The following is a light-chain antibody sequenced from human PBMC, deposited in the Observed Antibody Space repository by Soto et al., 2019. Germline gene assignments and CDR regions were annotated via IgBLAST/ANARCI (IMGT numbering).Light chain of an antibody. Sequence: DIQMTQSPSSLSASVGDRVTITCRASQSLSSRLNWYQQKPGKAPKLLIYAASSLQSGVPSRFSGSGSGTDFTLTISSLQPEDFATYYCQQSYNTPRTFGQGTKVEIK. CDR3: QQSYNTPRT. V-gene: IGKV1-39*01. CDR2: AAS. CDR1: QSLSSR. J-gene: IGKJ1*01.